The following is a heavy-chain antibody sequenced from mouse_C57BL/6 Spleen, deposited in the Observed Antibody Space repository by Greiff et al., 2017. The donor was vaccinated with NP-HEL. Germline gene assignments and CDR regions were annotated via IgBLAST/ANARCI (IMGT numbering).Heavy chain of an antibody. CDR2: IYPSDSET. V-gene: IGHV1-61*01. Sequence: QVQLQQPGAELVRPGSSVKLSCKASGYTFTSYWMDWVKQRPGQGLEWIGNIYPSDSETHYNQKFKDKATLTVDKSSSTADMQLSSLTSEDSAVYYCARAGLLSTLAWFAYWGQGTLVTVSA. D-gene: IGHD2-1*01. CDR3: ARAGLLSTLAWFAY. CDR1: GYTFTSYW. J-gene: IGHJ3*01.